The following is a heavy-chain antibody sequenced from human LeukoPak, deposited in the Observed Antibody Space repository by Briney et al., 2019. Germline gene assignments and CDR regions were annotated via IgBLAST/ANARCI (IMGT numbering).Heavy chain of an antibody. Sequence: PSETLSLTCTVSGRSISSYYWSWIRQSPGKGLEWIGHIYHSGGTSYNPSLKSRVTMSVDRSKNQLSLKLSSVTAADAAFYYCARKGDRGSAGFFHYWGQGTLVTVSS. D-gene: IGHD1-26*01. CDR1: GRSISSYY. J-gene: IGHJ4*02. CDR3: ARKGDRGSAGFFHY. CDR2: IYHSGGT. V-gene: IGHV4-59*01.